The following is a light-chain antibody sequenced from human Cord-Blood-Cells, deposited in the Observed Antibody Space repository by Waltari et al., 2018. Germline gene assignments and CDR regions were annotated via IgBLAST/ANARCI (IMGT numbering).Light chain of an antibody. Sequence: EIVMTQSTATLSVSPEERATLSCRASQSVRSNLAWYQQKPGQAPRLLIYGASTRATGIPARFSGSGSGTEFTLTISSLQSEDFAVYYCQQYNNWLLYTFGQGTKLEIK. CDR3: QQYNNWLLYT. V-gene: IGKV3-15*01. J-gene: IGKJ2*01. CDR2: GAS. CDR1: QSVRSN.